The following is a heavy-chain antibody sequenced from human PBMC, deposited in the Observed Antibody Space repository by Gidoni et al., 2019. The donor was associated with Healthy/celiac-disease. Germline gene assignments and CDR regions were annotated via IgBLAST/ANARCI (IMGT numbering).Heavy chain of an antibody. J-gene: IGHJ6*02. V-gene: IGHV3-11*01. CDR1: AFTFSDYY. CDR2: ISSSGSTI. CDR3: ASGYSYGYYGMDV. Sequence: QVQLVESGGGLVKPGGSLRLSCAASAFTFSDYYTHWIRQAPGKGLEWVSYISSSGSTIYYADSVKGRFTIARDNAKNSLYLQMNSLRAEDTAVYYCASGYSYGYYGMDVWGQGTTVTVSS. D-gene: IGHD5-18*01.